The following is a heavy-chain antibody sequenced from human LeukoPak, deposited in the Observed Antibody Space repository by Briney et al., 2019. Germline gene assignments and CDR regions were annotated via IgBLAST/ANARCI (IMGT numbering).Heavy chain of an antibody. V-gene: IGHV3-23*01. CDR2: ISPSGDIT. Sequence: GSLRLSCAASGFHFSAHGMNWIRQAPGNGLEWVSGISPSGDITYYADSVMGRFTISRDNRKSTVSLQMNSLRAEDTALYYCVRDLDWGAFDVWGQGRMVTVSS. D-gene: IGHD3/OR15-3a*01. CDR3: VRDLDWGAFDV. J-gene: IGHJ3*01. CDR1: GFHFSAHG.